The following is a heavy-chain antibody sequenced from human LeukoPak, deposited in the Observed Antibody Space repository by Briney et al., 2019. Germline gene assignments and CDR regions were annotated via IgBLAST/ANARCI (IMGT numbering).Heavy chain of an antibody. Sequence: ASVKVSCKTSGYIFTDYYIHWVRQAPGQGLEWVGWIHPNSGGTKHAQSFQGRVTMTRDTSISTAYMEVSRLRSDDTAVYYCVREGRGPQTDYWGQGALVTVSS. CDR1: GYIFTDYY. D-gene: IGHD3-10*01. J-gene: IGHJ4*02. CDR2: IHPNSGGT. V-gene: IGHV1-2*02. CDR3: VREGRGPQTDY.